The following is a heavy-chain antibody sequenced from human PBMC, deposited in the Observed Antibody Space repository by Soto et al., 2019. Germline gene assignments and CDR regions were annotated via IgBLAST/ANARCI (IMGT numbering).Heavy chain of an antibody. CDR2: INPNSGGT. Sequence: QVQLVQSGAEVEKPGASVKVSCKAAGYSFTAFYIHWVRQARGQGFEWLGWINPNSGGTYYSQKFRARVTLTRDTSISTAYMELTGLGSDDTAVYYCARANSIRPYFYNMDVWGQGTTVTVSS. CDR1: GYSFTAFY. CDR3: ARANSIRPYFYNMDV. V-gene: IGHV1-2*02. J-gene: IGHJ6*03. D-gene: IGHD2-21*01.